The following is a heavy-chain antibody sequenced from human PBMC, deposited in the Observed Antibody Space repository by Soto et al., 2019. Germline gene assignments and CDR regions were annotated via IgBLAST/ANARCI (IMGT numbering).Heavy chain of an antibody. CDR2: ISYDGSNK. CDR3: AKDGLEPYYFDY. D-gene: IGHD1-1*01. Sequence: QVQLVESGGGVVQPGRSLRLSCAASGFTFSSYGMHWVRQAPGKGLEWVAVISYDGSNKYYADSVKGRFTISRDNSKNTLYLQMNSLRAEDTAVYYCAKDGLEPYYFDYWGQGTLVTVSS. V-gene: IGHV3-30*18. J-gene: IGHJ4*02. CDR1: GFTFSSYG.